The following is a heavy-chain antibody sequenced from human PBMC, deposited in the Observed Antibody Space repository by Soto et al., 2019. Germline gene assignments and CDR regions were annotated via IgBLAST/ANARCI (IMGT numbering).Heavy chain of an antibody. Sequence: GGSLRLSCAASGFTFSGSAMHWVRQASGKGLEWVGRIRSKANSYATAYAASVKGRFTISRDDSKNTAYLQMNSLKTEDTAVYYCTRPDPTGYSSSWYWFDPWGQGTLVTVSS. CDR3: TRPDPTGYSSSWYWFDP. V-gene: IGHV3-73*01. J-gene: IGHJ5*02. CDR2: IRSKANSYAT. CDR1: GFTFSGSA. D-gene: IGHD6-13*01.